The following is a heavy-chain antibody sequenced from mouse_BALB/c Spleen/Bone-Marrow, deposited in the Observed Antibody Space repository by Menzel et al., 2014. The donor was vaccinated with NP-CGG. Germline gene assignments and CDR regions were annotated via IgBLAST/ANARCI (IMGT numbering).Heavy chain of an antibody. D-gene: IGHD2-2*01. CDR1: GFTFSSYA. J-gene: IGHJ3*01. Sequence: EVKLVESGGGLVKPGGSLKLSCAASGFTFSSYAMSWVRQTPEKRLEWVATISSGGNYTYYPDSVKGRFSVSRDNAKNTLYLQMSSPRSEDTAVYYCARHGGYDAGAWFAYWGQGTLVTVSA. CDR2: ISSGGNYT. V-gene: IGHV5-9-3*01. CDR3: ARHGGYDAGAWFAY.